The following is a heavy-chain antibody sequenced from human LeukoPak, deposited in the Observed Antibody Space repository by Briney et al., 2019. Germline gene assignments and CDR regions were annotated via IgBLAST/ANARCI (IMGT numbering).Heavy chain of an antibody. J-gene: IGHJ3*02. CDR3: ARGISPGSGWFFDI. CDR1: GVSISSSEW. D-gene: IGHD6-19*01. V-gene: IGHV4-4*02. Sequence: SETLSLTCAVSGVSISSSEWWIWVRQPPGQGLEWIGEIHRDGRTRYNPSLKSRVAISVDKSKNQFSLKLNSVTAADTAVYYCARGISPGSGWFFDIWGQGTLVTVSS. CDR2: IHRDGRT.